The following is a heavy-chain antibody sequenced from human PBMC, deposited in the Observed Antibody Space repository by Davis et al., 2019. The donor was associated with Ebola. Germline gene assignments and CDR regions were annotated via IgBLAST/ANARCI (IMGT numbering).Heavy chain of an antibody. D-gene: IGHD3-3*01. CDR2: ISSSSSYI. CDR3: ARDSYDFWSGNLNYYYYMDV. J-gene: IGHJ6*03. V-gene: IGHV3-21*01. Sequence: PGGSLRLSCAASGFTFSSYSMNWVRQAPGKGLEWVSSISSSSSYIYYADSVKGRFTISRDNAKNSLYLQMNSLRAEDTAVYYCARDSYDFWSGNLNYYYYMDVWGKGTTVTVSS. CDR1: GFTFSSYS.